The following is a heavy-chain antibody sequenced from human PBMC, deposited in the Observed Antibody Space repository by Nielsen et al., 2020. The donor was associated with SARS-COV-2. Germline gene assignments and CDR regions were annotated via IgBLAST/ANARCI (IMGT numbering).Heavy chain of an antibody. CDR3: AREGSGSYPDAFDV. D-gene: IGHD3-10*01. J-gene: IGHJ3*01. V-gene: IGHV4-59*02. CDR2: VHYTGTT. Sequence: SCTVSGDFVSTSYWSWIRQPPGKGLEWIGYVHYTGTTKYKSSLKSRVTMSVDTSNNQFSLKLTSMTAADTAVYYCAREGSGSYPDAFDVWGQGTMVTVSS. CDR1: GDFVSTSY.